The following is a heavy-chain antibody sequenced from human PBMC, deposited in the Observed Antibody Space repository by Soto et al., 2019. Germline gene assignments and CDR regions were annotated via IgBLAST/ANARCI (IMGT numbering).Heavy chain of an antibody. V-gene: IGHV4-34*01. CDR1: GGSFSGYY. CDR3: AREGFEEFQDWYFAL. D-gene: IGHD3-10*01. J-gene: IGHJ2*01. CDR2: INHSGST. Sequence: QVQLQQWGAGLLKPSETLSLTCAVYGGSFSGYYWSWIRQPPGKGLEWIGEINHSGSTNYNPSLKIRVTISVDTSKNLFYLKLGSVTAAYTAVYYCAREGFEEFQDWYFALWGRGTLVTVSS.